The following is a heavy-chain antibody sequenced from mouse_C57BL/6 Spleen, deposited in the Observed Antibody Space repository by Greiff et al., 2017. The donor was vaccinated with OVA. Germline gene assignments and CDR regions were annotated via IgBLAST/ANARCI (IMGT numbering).Heavy chain of an antibody. Sequence: EVQRVESGPGLVKPSQSLSLTCSVTGYSITSGYYWNWIRQFPGNKLEWMGYISYDGSNNYNPSLKNRISITRDTSKNQFFLKLNSVTTEDTATYYCARDRIRSNWYFDVWGTGTTVTVSS. V-gene: IGHV3-6*01. CDR2: ISYDGSN. CDR3: ARDRIRSNWYFDV. J-gene: IGHJ1*03. CDR1: GYSITSGYY.